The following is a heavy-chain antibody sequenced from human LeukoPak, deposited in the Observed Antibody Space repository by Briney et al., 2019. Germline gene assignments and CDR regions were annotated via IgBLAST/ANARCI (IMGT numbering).Heavy chain of an antibody. CDR2: ISAYNGNT. D-gene: IGHD3-22*01. CDR3: AREGYYDSSGMYYFDY. V-gene: IGHV1-18*01. Sequence: ASVKVSCKASGYTFTSYGISWGRQAPGQGLEWMGWISAYNGNTNYAQKLQGRVTMTTDTSTSTAYMELRSLRSDDTAVYYCAREGYYDSSGMYYFDYWGQGTLVTVSS. J-gene: IGHJ4*02. CDR1: GYTFTSYG.